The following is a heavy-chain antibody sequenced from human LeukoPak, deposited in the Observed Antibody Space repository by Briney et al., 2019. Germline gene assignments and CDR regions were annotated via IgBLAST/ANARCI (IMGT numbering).Heavy chain of an antibody. CDR1: GGSISSSSYY. V-gene: IGHV4-39*07. Sequence: SETLSLTCTVSGGSISSSSYYWGWIRQPPGKGLEWIGSIYYSGSTYYNPSLKSRVTISVDTSKNQFSLKLSSVTAADTAVYYCARAHLTVTDYYYYMDVWGKGTTVTVSS. CDR2: IYYSGST. CDR3: ARAHLTVTDYYYYMDV. J-gene: IGHJ6*03. D-gene: IGHD4-17*01.